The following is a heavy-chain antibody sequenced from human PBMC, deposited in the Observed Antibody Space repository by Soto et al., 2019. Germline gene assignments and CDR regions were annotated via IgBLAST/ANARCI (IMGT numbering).Heavy chain of an antibody. CDR3: ARQKWLKAFYYYYGMDV. CDR1: GGSFSGYY. CDR2: INHSGST. D-gene: IGHD3-22*01. Sequence: PSETLSLTCAVYGGSFSGYYWSWIRQPPGKGLEWIGEINHSGSTNYNPSLKSRVTISVDTSKNQFSLKLSSVTAADTAVYYCARQKWLKAFYYYYGMDVWGQGTTVTVSS. V-gene: IGHV4-34*01. J-gene: IGHJ6*02.